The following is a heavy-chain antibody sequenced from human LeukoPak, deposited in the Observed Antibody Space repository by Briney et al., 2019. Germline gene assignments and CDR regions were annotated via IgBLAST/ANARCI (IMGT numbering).Heavy chain of an antibody. CDR2: IYYSGST. Sequence: SETLSLTCTVAGGSISSYYWSWIRQPPGKGLEWIGYIYYSGSTNYNPSLKSRVTISVDTSKNQFSLKLSSVTAADTAVCYCARLLTMVRGVTVLYYFDYWGQGTLVTVSS. CDR1: GGSISSYY. V-gene: IGHV4-59*08. J-gene: IGHJ4*02. CDR3: ARLLTMVRGVTVLYYFDY. D-gene: IGHD3-10*01.